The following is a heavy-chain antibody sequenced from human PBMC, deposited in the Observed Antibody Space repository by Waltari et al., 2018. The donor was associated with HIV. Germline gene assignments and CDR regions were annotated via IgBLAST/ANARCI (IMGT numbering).Heavy chain of an antibody. V-gene: IGHV3-74*03. D-gene: IGHD2-8*01. CDR1: GLVFGGQW. CDR3: VKDVAVTHYGVYYSGLDV. Sequence: VASGGIVVQPGGSLSLSCTASGLVFGGQWMHGVRQSPGGGLFWVSRIDNDGRVIKYANSVKGRFTLSRDNTKEMLFLEMKSLRSEDSGIYYCVKDVAVTHYGVYYSGLDVWGQGTTVTV. J-gene: IGHJ6*02. CDR2: IDNDGRVI.